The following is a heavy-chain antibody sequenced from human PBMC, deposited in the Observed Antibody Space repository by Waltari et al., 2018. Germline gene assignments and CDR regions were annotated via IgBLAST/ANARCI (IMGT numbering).Heavy chain of an antibody. CDR1: GYSFTSYW. V-gene: IGHV5-51*03. Sequence: EVQLVQSGAEVKKPGESLKISCKGSGYSFTSYWIGWVRQMPGKGLEWMVNICPCDSDTRYSPSFQGEVTIAADKTISTSYLQGSSLKASDTAMYYCARALLIANGDYYYGMDVWGQGTTVTVSS. CDR3: ARALLIANGDYYYGMDV. CDR2: ICPCDSDT. J-gene: IGHJ6*02. D-gene: IGHD3-10*01.